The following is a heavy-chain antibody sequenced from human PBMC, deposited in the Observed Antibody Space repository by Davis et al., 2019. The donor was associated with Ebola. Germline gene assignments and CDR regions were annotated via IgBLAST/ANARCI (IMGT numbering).Heavy chain of an antibody. V-gene: IGHV3-23*01. J-gene: IGHJ3*01. CDR2: LGLSDDK. D-gene: IGHD6-19*01. Sequence: GGSLRLSCAASGFVFSSYVMSWVRRAPGKGLEWVSTLGLSDDKYYADSVKGRFTISRDNSKNTLHLQMNSLRVEDTAIYYCAKDTSNVWFDVWGQGTMVTVSS. CDR3: AKDTSNVWFDV. CDR1: GFVFSSYV.